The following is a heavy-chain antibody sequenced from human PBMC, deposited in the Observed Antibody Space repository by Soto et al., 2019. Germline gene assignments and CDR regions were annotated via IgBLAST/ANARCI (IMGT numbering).Heavy chain of an antibody. Sequence: GGSLRLSCAASGFTFSSYSMNWVRQAPGKGLEWVSSISSSSSYIYYADSVKGRFTISRDNAKNSLYLQMNSLRAEDTAVYYCARDPIEGEDYGDGNYFQHWGQGTLVTVSS. D-gene: IGHD4-17*01. CDR2: ISSSSSYI. CDR3: ARDPIEGEDYGDGNYFQH. CDR1: GFTFSSYS. J-gene: IGHJ1*01. V-gene: IGHV3-21*01.